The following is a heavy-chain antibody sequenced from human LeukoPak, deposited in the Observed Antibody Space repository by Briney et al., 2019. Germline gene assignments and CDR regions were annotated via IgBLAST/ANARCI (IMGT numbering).Heavy chain of an antibody. CDR3: ARRRCSSTSCYAYRVVVNWFDP. V-gene: IGHV4-30-2*01. CDR1: GGSISSGANY. J-gene: IGHJ5*02. Sequence: SETLSLTCTVSGGSISSGANYWSWIRQPPGRGLEWIGYISHSESAYYSPSLESRITISVDRSKNQFSLKLKSVTAADTAVYYCARRRCSSTSCYAYRVVVNWFDPWGQGTLVTVSS. D-gene: IGHD2-2*01. CDR2: ISHSESA.